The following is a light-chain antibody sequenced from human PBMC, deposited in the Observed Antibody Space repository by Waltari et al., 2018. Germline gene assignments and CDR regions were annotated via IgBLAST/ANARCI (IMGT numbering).Light chain of an antibody. V-gene: IGKV2-30*01. CDR2: SVS. CDR3: MQGTHWPWT. J-gene: IGKJ1*01. CDR1: QALVYKDGNIY. Sequence: DVVMNQSPLSLSVTLGQSASISCRSSQALVYKDGNIYLNWFHQRPGQPPRRLILSVSKRDSGVPDRFSGSGSGTDFTLRISRVEAEDVGVYYCMQGTHWPWTFGQGTKVEIK.